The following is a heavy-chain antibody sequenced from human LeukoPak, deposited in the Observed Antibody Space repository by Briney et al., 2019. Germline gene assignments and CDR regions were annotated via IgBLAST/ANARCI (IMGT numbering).Heavy chain of an antibody. Sequence: ASVKVSCKASGYNLFSYGITWVRQAPGQGLEWMGWVSAYADNTNYVQKFQGRVTMTTDTSTSTAYMELRSLRSDDTAVYYCARDCIGCHGFDYWGQGTLVTVSS. CDR2: VSAYADNT. D-gene: IGHD1-26*01. CDR3: ARDCIGCHGFDY. V-gene: IGHV1-18*01. CDR1: GYNLFSYG. J-gene: IGHJ4*02.